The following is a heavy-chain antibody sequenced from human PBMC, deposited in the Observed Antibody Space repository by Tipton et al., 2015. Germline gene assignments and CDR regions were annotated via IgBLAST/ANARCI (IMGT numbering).Heavy chain of an antibody. CDR3: VRSSESWSHPEY. V-gene: IGHV5-51*01. D-gene: IGHD3-3*01. CDR1: GYTFSNHW. J-gene: IGHJ4*02. Sequence: QLVQSGGEVKKPGESLKISCKVSGYTFSNHWIGWVRQMSGKGQEWMGIIYLGDSDTKYSPSFQGQVTMSADKSISTAYLQWSSLKASDTAIYYCVRSSESWSHPEYWGQGTLVTVSS. CDR2: IYLGDSDT.